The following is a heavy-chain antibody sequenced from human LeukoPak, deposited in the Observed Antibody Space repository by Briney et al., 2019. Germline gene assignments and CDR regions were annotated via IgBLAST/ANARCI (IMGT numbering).Heavy chain of an antibody. CDR1: GFTFSSYS. J-gene: IGHJ4*02. V-gene: IGHV3-21*01. CDR3: ARNPARLDSDY. D-gene: IGHD3/OR15-3a*01. CDR2: ISSSSSYT. Sequence: TGGSLRLSCAASGFTFSSYSMNWVRQAPGKGLEWVSSISSSSSYTYYADSVKGRFTISRDNAKNSLYLQMNSLRAEATAVYYCARNPARLDSDYWGQGTLVTVSS.